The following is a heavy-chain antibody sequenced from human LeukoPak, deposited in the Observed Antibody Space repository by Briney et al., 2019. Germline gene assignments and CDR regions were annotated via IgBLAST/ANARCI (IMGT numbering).Heavy chain of an antibody. Sequence: PGGSLRLSCAASGFTFSSYAKSWVRQAPGKGLEWVSAISGSGGSTYYADSVKGRFTISRDNSKNTLYLQMNSLRAEDTAVYYCAKERFYYDSRLGFVYWGQGTLVTVSS. CDR2: ISGSGGST. CDR1: GFTFSSYA. J-gene: IGHJ4*02. CDR3: AKERFYYDSRLGFVY. V-gene: IGHV3-23*01. D-gene: IGHD3-22*01.